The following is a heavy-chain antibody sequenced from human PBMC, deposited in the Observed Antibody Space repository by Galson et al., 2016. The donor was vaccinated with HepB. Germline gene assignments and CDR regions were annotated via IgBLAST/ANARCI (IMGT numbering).Heavy chain of an antibody. V-gene: IGHV3-11*04. J-gene: IGHJ4*02. CDR1: GFTLSDYF. CDR2: ISSAGSDTI. Sequence: LRLSCAASGFTLSDYFMTWIRQAPGKGLEWVAYISSAGSDTIFYAESVKGRFAISRDDAKNSLYLQLNRLRAEDTAVYYCVRDLRGVDFDSWGQGTLVTVSS. CDR3: VRDLRGVDFDS. D-gene: IGHD2-8*01.